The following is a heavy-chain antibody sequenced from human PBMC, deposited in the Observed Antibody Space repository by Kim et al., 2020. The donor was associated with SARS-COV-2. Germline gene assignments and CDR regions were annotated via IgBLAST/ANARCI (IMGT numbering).Heavy chain of an antibody. CDR2: IYYSERT. J-gene: IGHJ4*02. Sequence: SETLSLTCTVYGGSLSSSSYYWGWIRQPPVKGLEWIGSIYYSERTSYTPSLKSRVTLSVHTSKNQFSLKLSSVTAADTAVYYCARHGGGSSVLVVYAAYFDYWGQGTLVTVSS. V-gene: IGHV4-39*01. CDR1: GGSLSSSSYY. D-gene: IGHD2-8*02. CDR3: ARHGGGSSVLVVYAAYFDY.